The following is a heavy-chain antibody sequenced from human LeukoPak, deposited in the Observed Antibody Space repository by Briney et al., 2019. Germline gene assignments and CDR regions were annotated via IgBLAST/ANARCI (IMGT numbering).Heavy chain of an antibody. CDR3: ASVIIAARHFDY. J-gene: IGHJ4*02. V-gene: IGHV4-34*01. Sequence: SETLSLTCAVYGGSFSGYYWSWIRQPPGKGLEWIGEINHSGSTNYNPSLKSRVTISVDTSKNQFSLKLSSVTAADTAVYYCASVIIAARHFDYWGQGTLSPSPQ. D-gene: IGHD6-6*01. CDR1: GGSFSGYY. CDR2: INHSGST.